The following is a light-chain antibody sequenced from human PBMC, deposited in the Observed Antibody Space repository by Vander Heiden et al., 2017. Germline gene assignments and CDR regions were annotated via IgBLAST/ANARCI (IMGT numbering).Light chain of an antibody. CDR1: QSICSC. Sequence: DIQMTPPPPPLSASVGDRVIITCRASQSICSCLGWYQQKPGKAPNLLIYKASSLEGGVPSRFSGSGSGTEFTLTISSLQPDDFATYYCQQYNSYSRTFGQGTKVEIK. V-gene: IGKV1-5*03. CDR3: QQYNSYSRT. CDR2: KAS. J-gene: IGKJ1*01.